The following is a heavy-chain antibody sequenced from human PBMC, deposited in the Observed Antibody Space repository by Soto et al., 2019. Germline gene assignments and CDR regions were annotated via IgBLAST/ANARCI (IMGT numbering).Heavy chain of an antibody. V-gene: IGHV3-48*03. D-gene: IGHD2-8*01. CDR3: AGGVQHFDY. CDR2: IWSSGRTI. J-gene: IGHJ4*02. Sequence: EVQLVESGGGLVQPGGSLRLSCAASGFSFSSYGMNWVRQAPGKGLEWVSYIWSSGRTIYYADSVKGRFTISRDNAKKSLYLQMNSLRAEDTAIYYCAGGVQHFDYWGQGALVTVSS. CDR1: GFSFSSYG.